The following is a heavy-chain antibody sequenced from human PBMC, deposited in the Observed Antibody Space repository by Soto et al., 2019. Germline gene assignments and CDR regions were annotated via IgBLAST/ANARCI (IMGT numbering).Heavy chain of an antibody. CDR2: ISAYNGNT. CDR1: GYTFTSYG. J-gene: IGHJ6*02. D-gene: IGHD2-2*02. CDR3: AREVVVVPAAINTVYGMDV. Sequence: ASVKVSCKASGYTFTSYGISWVRQAPGQGLEWMGWISAYNGNTNYAQKLQGRVTMTTDTSTSTAYMELRSLRSDDTAVYYCAREVVVVPAAINTVYGMDVWGQGTTVTVSS. V-gene: IGHV1-18*01.